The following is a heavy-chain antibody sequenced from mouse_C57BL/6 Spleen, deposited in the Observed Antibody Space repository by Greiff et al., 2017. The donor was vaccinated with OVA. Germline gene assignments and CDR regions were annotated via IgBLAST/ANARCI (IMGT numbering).Heavy chain of an antibody. V-gene: IGHV1-55*01. Sequence: QVQLQQPGAELVKPGASVKMSCKASGYTFTRYWITWVKQRPGQGLEWIGDLYPGSGSTNYNEKVKSKATITVDTSSSTAYMQLSSLTSDDSAVYYCAGLRRDYVDYWGQGTTRTVSS. CDR3: AGLRRDYVDY. CDR1: GYTFTRYW. CDR2: LYPGSGST. J-gene: IGHJ2*01. D-gene: IGHD2-4*01.